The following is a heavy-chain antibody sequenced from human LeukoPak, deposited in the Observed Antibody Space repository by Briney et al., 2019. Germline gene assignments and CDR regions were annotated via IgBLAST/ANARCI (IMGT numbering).Heavy chain of an antibody. V-gene: IGHV4-34*01. D-gene: IGHD3-10*01. CDR1: GGSFSGYY. CDR3: ARSYHPPGSGSYYKPRLYYYGMDV. CDR2: INHSGST. J-gene: IGHJ6*04. Sequence: SETLSLTCAVYGGSFSGYYWSWIRQPPGKGLEWIGEINHSGSTNYNPSLKSRVTISVDTSKNQFSLKLSSVTAADTAVYYCARSYHPPGSGSYYKPRLYYYGMDVWGKATTVTVSS.